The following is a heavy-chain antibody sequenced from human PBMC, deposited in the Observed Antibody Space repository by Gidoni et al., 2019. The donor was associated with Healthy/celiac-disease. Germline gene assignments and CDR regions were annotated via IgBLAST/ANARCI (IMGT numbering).Heavy chain of an antibody. CDR2: IIPIFVTA. Sequence: QVQLVQSGAEVKKPGSSVKVSCKASGGTFSRYAISWVRQAPGQGLEWMGGIIPIFVTANYAQKFQGRATITADESTSTAYMELSSRRSEETALYYCARDSGYSSSWYGGWGQGTLVTVSS. D-gene: IGHD6-13*01. CDR1: GGTFSRYA. CDR3: ARDSGYSSSWYGG. J-gene: IGHJ4*02. V-gene: IGHV1-69*01.